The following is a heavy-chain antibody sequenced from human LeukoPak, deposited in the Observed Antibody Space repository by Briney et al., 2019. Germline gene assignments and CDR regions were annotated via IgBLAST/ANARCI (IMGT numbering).Heavy chain of an antibody. J-gene: IGHJ4*02. Sequence: PGRSLRLSCAASGFTFSSYGMHWVRQAPGKGLEWVAVIWYDGSNKYYADSVKGRFTISRDNSKNTLYLRMNSLRAEDTAVYYCAKGTLEWLDYWGQGTLVTVSS. CDR1: GFTFSSYG. V-gene: IGHV3-33*06. CDR3: AKGTLEWLDY. D-gene: IGHD3-3*01. CDR2: IWYDGSNK.